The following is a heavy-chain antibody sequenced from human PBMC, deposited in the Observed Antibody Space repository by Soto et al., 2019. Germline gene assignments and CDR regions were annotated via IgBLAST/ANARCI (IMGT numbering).Heavy chain of an antibody. J-gene: IGHJ6*02. CDR3: ARGHSTDCSNGVCSFFYNHEMDV. CDR2: INPKSGGT. CDR1: GYSFTDYH. Sequence: ASVKVSCKASGYSFTDYHIHWVRQAPGQGLEWLGRINPKSGGTSTTQKFQGWVTMTRDRSISTVYMELTRLRSDDTAVYFCARGHSTDCSNGVCSFFYNHEMDVWGQGTTVTVSS. D-gene: IGHD2-8*01. V-gene: IGHV1-2*04.